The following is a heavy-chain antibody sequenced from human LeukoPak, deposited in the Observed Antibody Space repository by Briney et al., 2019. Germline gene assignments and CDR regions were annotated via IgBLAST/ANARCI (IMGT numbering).Heavy chain of an antibody. CDR1: GFTFSSYW. J-gene: IGHJ3*02. CDR3: ARGLGDCTTVSCYTGGDVFDM. D-gene: IGHD2-2*02. V-gene: IGHV3-7*01. CDR2: IKQDGSEK. Sequence: GGSLRLSCVASGFTFSSYWMSWVRQAPGKGLEWVANIKQDGSEKYYVDSVKCRFTISRDNAKNSLFLQMNSLRAEDTAVYYCARGLGDCTTVSCYTGGDVFDMWGQGTMVTVSS.